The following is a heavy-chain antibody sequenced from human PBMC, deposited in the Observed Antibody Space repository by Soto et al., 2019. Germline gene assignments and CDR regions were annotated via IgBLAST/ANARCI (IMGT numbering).Heavy chain of an antibody. D-gene: IGHD2-2*01. CDR1: GGSFSGYY. Sequence: SETLSLTCAVYGGSFSGYYWSWIRQPPGKGLEWIGEINHSGSTNYNPSLKSRVTISVDTSKNQFSLKLSSVTAADTAVYYCARDNLGYCSSTSCPYPNWFDPWGQGTLVTVSS. CDR2: INHSGST. V-gene: IGHV4-34*09. J-gene: IGHJ5*02. CDR3: ARDNLGYCSSTSCPYPNWFDP.